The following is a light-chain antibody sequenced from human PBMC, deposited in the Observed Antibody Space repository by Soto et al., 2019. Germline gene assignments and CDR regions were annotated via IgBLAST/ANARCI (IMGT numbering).Light chain of an antibody. Sequence: QSALTQPRSVSGSPGQSVTISCTGTSSDVGGYNYVSWYQHHPGKAPKVMIYDVNKRPSGVPDRFSASKSGNTASLTISGLQADDEADYYCSSYAGSYTFVFGPGTKLTVL. CDR2: DVN. CDR1: SSDVGGYNY. V-gene: IGLV2-11*01. CDR3: SSYAGSYTFV. J-gene: IGLJ1*01.